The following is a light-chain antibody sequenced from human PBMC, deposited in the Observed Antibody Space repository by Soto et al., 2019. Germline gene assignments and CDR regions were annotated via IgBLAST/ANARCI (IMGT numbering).Light chain of an antibody. CDR3: QQTNTFLPLT. J-gene: IGKJ4*01. CDR1: QGISNW. V-gene: IGKV1-12*01. Sequence: DIQMTQSPSSVSASVGDRVTITCRASQGISNWLAWYQQQQGKAPKLLIYAASSLQSGVPSRFSGGGSGTHFTLIISSLQPEDFATYYCQQTNTFLPLTFGGGTKVEIK. CDR2: AAS.